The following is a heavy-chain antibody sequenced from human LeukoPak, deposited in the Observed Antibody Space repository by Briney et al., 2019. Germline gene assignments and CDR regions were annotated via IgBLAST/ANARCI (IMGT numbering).Heavy chain of an antibody. D-gene: IGHD3-22*01. CDR2: VSGSGGST. V-gene: IGHV3-23*01. Sequence: PGGSLRLSCAASGFPFSSYAMSWVRQAPGKGLEWVSGVSGSGGSTYYADSAKGRFTISTDKSKNTLYLQMNSLRAEDTAVYYCAKSDYYDSSGPPSSFEYWGQGTLVTVSS. CDR1: GFPFSSYA. J-gene: IGHJ4*02. CDR3: AKSDYYDSSGPPSSFEY.